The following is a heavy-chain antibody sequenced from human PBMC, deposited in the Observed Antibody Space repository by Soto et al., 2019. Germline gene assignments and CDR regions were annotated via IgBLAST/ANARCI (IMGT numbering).Heavy chain of an antibody. CDR2: IKSKTDGGTT. CDR3: TTGGEQQLVYYYYYGMDV. Sequence: PGGSLRLSCAASGFTFSNAWMSWVRQAPGKGLEWVGRIKSKTDGGTTDYAAPVKGRFTISRDDSKNTLYLQMNSLKTEDTAVYYCTTGGEQQLVYYYYYGMDVWGQGTTVTVSS. J-gene: IGHJ6*02. CDR1: GFTFSNAW. V-gene: IGHV3-15*01. D-gene: IGHD6-6*01.